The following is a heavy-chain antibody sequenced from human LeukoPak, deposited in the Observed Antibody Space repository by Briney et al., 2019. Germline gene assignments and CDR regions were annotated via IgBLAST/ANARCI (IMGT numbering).Heavy chain of an antibody. V-gene: IGHV3-7*01. J-gene: IGHJ5*02. D-gene: IGHD1-26*01. CDR2: INPAGSQK. CDR3: ARYSGSFPGWLDP. Sequence: PGGSLRLSCAASGLTFSSSWMNWIRQAPGKGPEWLANINPAGSQKDYVDSVKGRFIISRDNAKDSVFLQMNNLGAEDTAVYYCARYSGSFPGWLDPWGPGTLVTVSS. CDR1: GLTFSSSW.